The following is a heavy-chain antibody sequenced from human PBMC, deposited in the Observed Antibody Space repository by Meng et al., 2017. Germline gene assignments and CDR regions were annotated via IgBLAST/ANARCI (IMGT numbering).Heavy chain of an antibody. CDR1: GYNFPDYY. CDR3: ARDEDISAAGKLFGDY. J-gene: IGHJ4*02. D-gene: IGHD6-13*01. Sequence: QWHPVTCGAGVKKPGASVKASCKPSGYNFPDYYIHWVRQAPGQGLEWMGRIDPKNSDTHYAHKFQGRVTMTGDTSNSTAYMDLSGLRSDDTAVYYCARDEDISAAGKLFGDYWGQGTLVTVSS. V-gene: IGHV1-2*06. CDR2: IDPKNSDT.